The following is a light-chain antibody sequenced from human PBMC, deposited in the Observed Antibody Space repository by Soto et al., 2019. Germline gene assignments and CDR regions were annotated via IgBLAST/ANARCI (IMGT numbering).Light chain of an antibody. J-gene: IGLJ2*01. CDR3: QVWDTNVV. V-gene: IGLV3-21*04. Sequence: SYELTQPPSVSVAPGKTATITCGGNNIGSESVHWYPQRPGQAPVLVISYDSDRPSGSPERFSGSNSGNTATLTISRVEAGDEADYYCQVWDTNVVFGGGTQLTVL. CDR2: YDS. CDR1: NIGSES.